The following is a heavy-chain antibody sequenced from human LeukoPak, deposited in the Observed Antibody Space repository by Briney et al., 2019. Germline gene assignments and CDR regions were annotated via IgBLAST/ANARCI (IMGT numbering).Heavy chain of an antibody. D-gene: IGHD7-27*01. J-gene: IGHJ4*02. CDR1: GFTFSSYG. Sequence: GGSLRLSCAASGFTFSSYGMHWVRQAPGKGLEWVAVIWYDGSNKYYADSVKGRFTISGDNSKNTLYLQMNSLRAEDTAVYYCARGKLGIGSLDYWGQGTLVTVSS. V-gene: IGHV3-33*01. CDR3: ARGKLGIGSLDY. CDR2: IWYDGSNK.